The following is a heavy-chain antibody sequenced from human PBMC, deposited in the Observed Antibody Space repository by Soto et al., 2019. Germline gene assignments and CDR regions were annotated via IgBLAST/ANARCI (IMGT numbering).Heavy chain of an antibody. CDR1: GFSLSTSGVG. D-gene: IGHD3-3*01. V-gene: IGHV2-5*02. J-gene: IGHJ4*02. CDR3: AHLSRLATRRFLEWSPFDY. CDR2: IYWDDDK. Sequence: GSGPTLVNPTQTLTLTCTFSGFSLSTSGVGVGWIRQPPGKALEWLALIYWDDDKHYSPSLKSRLTITKDASKNQVVLTMTNMDPVDTATYYCAHLSRLATRRFLEWSPFDYWGQGTLVTVSS.